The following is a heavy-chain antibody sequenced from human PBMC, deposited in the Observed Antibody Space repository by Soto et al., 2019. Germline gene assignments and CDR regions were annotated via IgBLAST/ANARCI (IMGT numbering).Heavy chain of an antibody. Sequence: SETLSLTCTVSGGSISSGDYYWSWIRQPPGKGLEWINYMHKSGSTYYNPSLKRRVTTSLDTSRSQFSLTLRSVTAADTAVYYCVRDRYYNLWTINSWGPATLVTVSS. D-gene: IGHD1-26*01. CDR2: MHKSGST. CDR3: VRDRYYNLWTINS. CDR1: GGSISSGDYY. J-gene: IGHJ4*02. V-gene: IGHV4-30-4*01.